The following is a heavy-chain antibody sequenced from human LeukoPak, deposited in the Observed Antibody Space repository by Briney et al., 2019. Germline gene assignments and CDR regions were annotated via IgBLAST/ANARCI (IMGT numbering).Heavy chain of an antibody. CDR2: IIASGDSA. V-gene: IGHV3-23*01. Sequence: PGGSLRLSCEASGFSFSTVPMSWVRQVPGKGLECVSYIIASGDSAYYADSVRGRFTISRDNSKNTLYLQMDDLRAEDSAVYYCAKDDWASSKVNDYWGQGTLVTVSS. CDR3: AKDDWASSKVNDY. D-gene: IGHD2-21*01. CDR1: GFSFSTVP. J-gene: IGHJ4*02.